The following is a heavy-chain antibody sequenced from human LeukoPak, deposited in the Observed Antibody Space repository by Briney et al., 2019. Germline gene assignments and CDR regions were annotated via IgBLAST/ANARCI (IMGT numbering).Heavy chain of an antibody. D-gene: IGHD5-24*01. CDR3: ARGGTSVDDYNPIFDY. V-gene: IGHV4-59*01. Sequence: SETLSLTCTVSGSSISSYYWSWIRQPPGKGLEWIGYIYYSGSTNYNPSLKSRVTISVDTSKNQFSLKLSSVTAADTAVYYCARGGTSVDDYNPIFDYWGQGTLVTVSS. CDR1: GSSISSYY. CDR2: IYYSGST. J-gene: IGHJ4*02.